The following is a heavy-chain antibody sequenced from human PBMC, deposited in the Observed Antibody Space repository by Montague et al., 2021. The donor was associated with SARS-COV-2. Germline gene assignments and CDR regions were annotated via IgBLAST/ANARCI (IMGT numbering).Heavy chain of an antibody. CDR3: ARSYGTTVVTRAFDY. CDR1: GSSLSTSGMC. D-gene: IGHD4-23*01. CDR2: IDWDDDK. V-gene: IGHV2-70*01. Sequence: PALVKPTQTLTLTCTFSGSSLSTSGMCVSWIRQPPGKALEWLTLIDWDDDKYSSPSLNPRLTISKDTSKTQLVLTMTKMDPVDTATYYCARSYGTTVVTRAFDYWGQGTLVTVSS. J-gene: IGHJ4*02.